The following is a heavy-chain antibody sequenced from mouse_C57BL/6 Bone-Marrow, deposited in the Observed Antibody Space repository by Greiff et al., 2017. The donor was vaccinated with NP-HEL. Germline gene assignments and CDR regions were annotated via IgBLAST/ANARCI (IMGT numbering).Heavy chain of an antibody. J-gene: IGHJ2*01. CDR1: GYTFTSYW. CDR2: IDPSDSYT. Sequence: QVQLQQPGAELVMPGASVKLSCKASGYTFTSYWMHWVKQRPGQGLEWIGEIDPSDSYTNYNQKFKGKSTLTVDKSSSTAYMQLSSLTSEDSAVYYCATYTDYFGYWGQGTTLTVSS. CDR3: ATYTDYFGY. V-gene: IGHV1-69*01. D-gene: IGHD1-1*01.